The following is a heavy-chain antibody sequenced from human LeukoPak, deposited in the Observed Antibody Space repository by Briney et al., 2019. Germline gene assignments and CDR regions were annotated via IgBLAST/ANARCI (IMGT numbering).Heavy chain of an antibody. J-gene: IGHJ6*04. CDR1: GFTFSSYT. Sequence: GGSLRLSCAASGFTFSSYTMNWVRQAPGKGLEWVSAISSSSSYIYHADSVKGRFTISRHNAKNSLYLQMNSLRAEDTAVYYCAELGITMIGGVWGKGTTVTISS. CDR3: AELGITMIGGV. D-gene: IGHD3-10*02. CDR2: ISSSSSYI. V-gene: IGHV3-21*01.